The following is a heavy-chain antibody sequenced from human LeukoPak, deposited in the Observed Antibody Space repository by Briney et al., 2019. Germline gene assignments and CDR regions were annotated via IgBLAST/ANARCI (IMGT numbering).Heavy chain of an antibody. Sequence: SQTLSLTCTVSGGSISSGGYYWSWIRQPPGKGLEWIGYIYHSGSTNYNPSLKSRVIMSVDTSKKYFSLKLSSVTGADTAVYYCASFDYGDFWYFDIWGRGALVTVSS. J-gene: IGHJ2*01. CDR2: IYHSGST. CDR3: ASFDYGDFWYFDI. D-gene: IGHD4-17*01. V-gene: IGHV4-61*03. CDR1: GGSISSGGYY.